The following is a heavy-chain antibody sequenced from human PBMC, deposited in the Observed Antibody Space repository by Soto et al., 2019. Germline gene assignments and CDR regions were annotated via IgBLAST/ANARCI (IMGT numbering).Heavy chain of an antibody. V-gene: IGHV6-1*01. Sequence: SQTLSLTCAISGDSVSSKSATWNWIRQFPSRGLEWLGRTYYRSKWHNEYAVSGKSRITINPDTSKNQFSLQLNSVTPEDTAVYYCANMDDVWGQGTLVTVSP. CDR2: TYYRSKWHN. CDR1: GDSVSSKSAT. J-gene: IGHJ4*02. CDR3: ANMDDV. D-gene: IGHD3-10*02.